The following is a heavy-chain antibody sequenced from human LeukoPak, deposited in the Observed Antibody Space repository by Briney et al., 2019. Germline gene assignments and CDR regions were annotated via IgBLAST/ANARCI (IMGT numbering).Heavy chain of an antibody. CDR3: ARDGASGWYNFDY. V-gene: IGHV4-4*02. D-gene: IGHD6-19*01. Sequence: SETLSLTCAVSGGSISSSNWWSWVRQPPGKGLEWIGEIYHSGSTNYNPSLKSRVTISVDKSENQFSLKLSSVTAADTAVYYCARDGASGWYNFDYWGQGTLVTVSS. CDR2: IYHSGST. J-gene: IGHJ4*02. CDR1: GGSISSSNW.